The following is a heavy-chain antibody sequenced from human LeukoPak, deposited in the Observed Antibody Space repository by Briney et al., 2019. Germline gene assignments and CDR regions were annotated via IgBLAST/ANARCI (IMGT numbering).Heavy chain of an antibody. D-gene: IGHD3-3*01. Sequence: SETLSLTCTVSGGSISSGDYYWSWIRQPPGKGLEWIVYIYYSGSTYYNPSLKSRVTISVDTSKNQFSLKLSSVTAADTAVYYCARRITIFGVVTKHNWFDPWGQGTLVTVSS. CDR2: IYYSGST. CDR3: ARRITIFGVVTKHNWFDP. J-gene: IGHJ5*02. CDR1: GGSISSGDYY. V-gene: IGHV4-30-4*01.